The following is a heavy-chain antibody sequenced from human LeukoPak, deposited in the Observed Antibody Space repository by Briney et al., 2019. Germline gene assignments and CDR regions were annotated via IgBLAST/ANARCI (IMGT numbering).Heavy chain of an antibody. Sequence: SQTLSLTCAVSGGSISSGDYYWSWIRQPPGKGLEWIGYIYYSGSTYYNPSLKSRVTISVDTSKNQFSLKLSSVTAADTAVYYCARDGAVAGLGRLYYFDYWGQGTLVTVSS. D-gene: IGHD6-19*01. CDR2: IYYSGST. CDR1: GGSISSGDYY. V-gene: IGHV4-30-4*01. CDR3: ARDGAVAGLGRLYYFDY. J-gene: IGHJ4*02.